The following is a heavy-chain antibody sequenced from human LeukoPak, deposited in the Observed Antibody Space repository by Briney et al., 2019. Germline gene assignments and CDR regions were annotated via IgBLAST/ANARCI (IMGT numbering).Heavy chain of an antibody. CDR1: GGSISSGGYY. V-gene: IGHV4-31*03. J-gene: IGHJ4*02. CDR2: IYYSGST. Sequence: PSGTLSLTCTVSGGSISSGGYYWSWIRQHPGKGLEWIGYIYYSGSTYYNPSLKSRVTISVDTSKNQFPLKLSSVTAADTAVYYCARAPAADSSGYLGYFDYWGQGTLVTVSS. CDR3: ARAPAADSSGYLGYFDY. D-gene: IGHD3-22*01.